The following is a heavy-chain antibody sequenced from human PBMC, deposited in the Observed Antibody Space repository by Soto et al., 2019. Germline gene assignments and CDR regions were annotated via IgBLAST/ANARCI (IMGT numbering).Heavy chain of an antibody. V-gene: IGHV4-30-4*01. CDR3: ARLLPSGGAFDI. D-gene: IGHD3-16*01. Sequence: SETLSLTCTVSGGSISSGDYYWSWIRQPPGKGLEWVGYIYYSGNTYYNPSLKSRITISVDTSTNHFFLKVNSVTAADTAVYYCARLLPSGGAFDIWGQGKMVTVSS. J-gene: IGHJ3*02. CDR2: IYYSGNT. CDR1: GGSISSGDYY.